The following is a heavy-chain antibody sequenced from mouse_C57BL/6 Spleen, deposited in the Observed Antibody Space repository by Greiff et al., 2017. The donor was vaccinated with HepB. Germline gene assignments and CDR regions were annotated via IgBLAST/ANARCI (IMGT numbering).Heavy chain of an antibody. CDR2: INPSTGGT. CDR1: GYSFTGYY. V-gene: IGHV1-42*01. Sequence: EVQLQQSGPELVKPGASVKISCKASGYSFTGYYMNWVKQSPEKSLEWIGEINPSTGGTTYNQKFKAKATLTVDKSSSTAYMQLKSLTSEDSAVYYCARSGPIYDGRPWFAYWGQGTLVTVSA. J-gene: IGHJ3*01. D-gene: IGHD2-3*01. CDR3: ARSGPIYDGRPWFAY.